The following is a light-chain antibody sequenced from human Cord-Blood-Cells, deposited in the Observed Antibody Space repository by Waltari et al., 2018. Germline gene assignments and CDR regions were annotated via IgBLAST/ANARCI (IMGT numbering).Light chain of an antibody. CDR3: SSYTSSSTVL. V-gene: IGLV2-14*01. Sequence: QSALTQPASPSGSPGQSNPLSCTGTGREVGGPNYVSWYHQHPGKAPTLMIYDVSNRPSGVSKPFSGSKSGNTASLTISGLQAEDEADYYCSSYTSSSTVLFGGGTKLTVL. CDR1: GREVGGPNY. J-gene: IGLJ2*01. CDR2: DVS.